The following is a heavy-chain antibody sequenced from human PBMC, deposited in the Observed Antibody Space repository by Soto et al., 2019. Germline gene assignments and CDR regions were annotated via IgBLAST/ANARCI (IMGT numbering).Heavy chain of an antibody. Sequence: SVKVSCKASGCTFSSYAISWVRQAPGQGLEWMGGIIPIFGTANYAQKFQGRVTITADESTSTAYMELSSLRSEDTAVYYCARDRSSRGYSYGYLVDYFEYWGQGTLGSVSS. CDR1: GCTFSSYA. J-gene: IGHJ4*02. CDR3: ARDRSSRGYSYGYLVDYFEY. D-gene: IGHD5-18*01. V-gene: IGHV1-69*13. CDR2: IIPIFGTA.